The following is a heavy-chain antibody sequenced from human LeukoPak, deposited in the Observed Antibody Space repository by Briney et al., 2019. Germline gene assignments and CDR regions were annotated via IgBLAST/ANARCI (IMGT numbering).Heavy chain of an antibody. CDR3: AKAKYCSAGTCYFDY. V-gene: IGHV3-23*01. D-gene: IGHD2-15*01. CDR2: ISSSGDST. J-gene: IGHJ4*02. CDR1: GFTFSSYA. Sequence: GGSLTLSCAASGFTFSSYAMSWVRQAPGKGLKWVSTISSSGDSTYYADSVKGRFTISRDNSKNTLYPQMSSLRAEDTAVYYCAKAKYCSAGTCYFDYWGQGTLVTVSS.